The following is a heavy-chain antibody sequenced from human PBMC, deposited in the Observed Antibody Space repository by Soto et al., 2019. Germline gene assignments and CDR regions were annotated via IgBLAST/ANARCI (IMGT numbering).Heavy chain of an antibody. CDR3: TRGATPYFDY. V-gene: IGHV3-74*01. CDR1: GFTLSSYW. CDR2: LNSGGSST. J-gene: IGHJ4*02. Sequence: VQLVESGGGLVQPGGSLRLACAASGFTLSSYWMHWVRQAPGKGLVWVSRLNSGGSSTSYADSVKGRFTVSRDNSKNTLYLQLDSQRDDDTAVYYGTRGATPYFDYWGQGTLVTVSA.